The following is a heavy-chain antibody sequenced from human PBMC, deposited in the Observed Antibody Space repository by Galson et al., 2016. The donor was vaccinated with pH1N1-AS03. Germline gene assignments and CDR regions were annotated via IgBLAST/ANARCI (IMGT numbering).Heavy chain of an antibody. CDR2: INQDGSKQ. CDR1: GFTFSTNW. V-gene: IGHV3-7*01. Sequence: SLRLSCAASGFTFSTNWMSWVRQAPGKGLEWVANINQDGSKQYYVDSVKGRFTISRDNAKKSLYLQMNSLRAEDTAVYYCARAPVVAGAPDYNYGMDVWGQGTTVTFSS. J-gene: IGHJ6*02. D-gene: IGHD2-2*01. CDR3: ARAPVVAGAPDYNYGMDV.